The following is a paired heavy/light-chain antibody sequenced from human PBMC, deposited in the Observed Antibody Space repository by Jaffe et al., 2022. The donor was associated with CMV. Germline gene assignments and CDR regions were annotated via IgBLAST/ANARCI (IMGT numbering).Light chain of an antibody. Sequence: DIVMTQSPLSLPVTPGEPASISCRSSQSLLHSNGYNYLDWYLQKPGKSPQLLIYLGSNRASGVPDRFSGSGSGTDFTLKISRVEAEDVGVYYCMQALQTLSITFGQGTRLEIK. CDR1: QSLLHSNGYNY. J-gene: IGKJ5*01. CDR2: LGS. V-gene: IGKV2-28*01. CDR3: MQALQTLSIT.
Heavy chain of an antibody. J-gene: IGHJ3*02. CDR2: IIPIFGTA. CDR1: GGTFSSYA. D-gene: IGHD2-8*01. V-gene: IGHV1-69*01. CDR3: ARFELGVSRTGNAFDI. Sequence: QVQLVQSGAEVKKPGSSVKVSCKASGGTFSSYAISWVRQAPGQGLEWMGGIIPIFGTANYAQKFQGRVTITADESTSTAYMELSSLRSEDTAVYYCARFELGVSRTGNAFDIWGQGTMVTVSS.